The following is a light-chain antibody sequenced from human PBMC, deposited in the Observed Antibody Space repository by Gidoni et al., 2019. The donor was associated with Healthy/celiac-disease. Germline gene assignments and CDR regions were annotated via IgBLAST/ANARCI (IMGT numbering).Light chain of an antibody. Sequence: EIVLTQSPGTLSLSPGERATLSCRASQSVSSSSLALYQQKPGQAPRLLIYGASSRATGSPDRLSGSGSGTDFTLTISRLEPEDFAVYYCQQYGSSPRFGQGTKVESK. CDR2: GAS. J-gene: IGKJ1*01. V-gene: IGKV3-20*01. CDR3: QQYGSSPR. CDR1: QSVSSSS.